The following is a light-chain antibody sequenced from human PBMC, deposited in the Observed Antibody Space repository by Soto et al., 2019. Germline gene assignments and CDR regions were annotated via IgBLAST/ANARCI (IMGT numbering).Light chain of an antibody. J-gene: IGKJ1*01. CDR3: QQDNNWPGT. CDR1: QSVSSK. Sequence: EIVMTQSPATLSVSPGERATLSCRASQSVSSKLAWYQQKPGQAPRLLIYGASTRATGIPARFSGSGSGTEFTLTISSLQSEDFAVYYCQQDNNWPGTFGQGTKVEIK. CDR2: GAS. V-gene: IGKV3-15*01.